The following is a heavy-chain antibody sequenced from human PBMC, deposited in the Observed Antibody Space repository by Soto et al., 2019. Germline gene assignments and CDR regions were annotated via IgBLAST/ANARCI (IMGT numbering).Heavy chain of an antibody. V-gene: IGHV3-9*01. J-gene: IGHJ4*02. Sequence: GGSLRLSCAASGFTFDDYAMHWVRQAPGKGLEWVSGISWNSGSIGYADSVKGRFTISRDNAKNSLYLQMNSLRAEDTALYYCAKDDYSNYAYYFDYWGQGTLVTVSS. CDR1: GFTFDDYA. D-gene: IGHD4-4*01. CDR2: ISWNSGSI. CDR3: AKDDYSNYAYYFDY.